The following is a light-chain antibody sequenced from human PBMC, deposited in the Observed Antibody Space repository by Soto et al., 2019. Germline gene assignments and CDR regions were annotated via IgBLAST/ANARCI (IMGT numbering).Light chain of an antibody. V-gene: IGKV3-20*01. Sequence: EIVLTQSPGTLSLSPGERATLSCRASQSVSSSYLAWYQQKPGQAPRLLIYGASSRATGNPDRFSGSGSGTDSTLTISRLEPEDFAVYYCQQYGSSLSWTFGQGTKVEIK. CDR1: QSVSSSY. J-gene: IGKJ1*01. CDR3: QQYGSSLSWT. CDR2: GAS.